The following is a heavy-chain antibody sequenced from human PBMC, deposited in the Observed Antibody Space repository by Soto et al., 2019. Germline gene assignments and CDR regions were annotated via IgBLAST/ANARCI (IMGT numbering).Heavy chain of an antibody. J-gene: IGHJ4*02. D-gene: IGHD4-17*01. CDR2: IYYSGST. CDR1: GGSISSGGYY. CDR3: ARSVGDYDPYYFDY. V-gene: IGHV4-31*03. Sequence: SETLSLTCTVSGGSISSGGYYWSWIRQHPGKGLEWIGYIYYSGSTYYNPSLKSRVTISVDTSKNQFSLKLSSVTAADTAVYYCARSVGDYDPYYFDYWGQGTLVTVT.